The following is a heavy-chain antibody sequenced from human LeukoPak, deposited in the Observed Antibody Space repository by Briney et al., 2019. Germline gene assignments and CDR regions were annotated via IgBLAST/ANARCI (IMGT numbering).Heavy chain of an antibody. J-gene: IGHJ2*01. CDR1: GGSISSRSHY. V-gene: IGHV4-39*01. D-gene: IGHD6-13*01. CDR2: INYSGST. CDR3: ARHPDSSSWYPSSYWHFDL. Sequence: SEALSLTCTLSGGSISSRSHYWGWIRQPPGKGLEWIGSINYSGSTYYNPSLKSRVTISVDTSKNQFSLKLSSVTAADTAVYYCARHPDSSSWYPSSYWHFDLWGRGTLVTVSS.